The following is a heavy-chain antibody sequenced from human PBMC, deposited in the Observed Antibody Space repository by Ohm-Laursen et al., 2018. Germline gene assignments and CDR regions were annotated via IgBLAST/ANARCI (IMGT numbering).Heavy chain of an antibody. V-gene: IGHV3-23*01. D-gene: IGHD6-6*01. CDR1: GFTFSSFA. J-gene: IGHJ4*02. CDR2: ISGGGFDT. CDR3: ARRSIGDY. Sequence: SLRLSCSASGFTFSSFAMTWVRQAPGKGLEWVSVISGGGFDTYYSDSVKGRFTIARDNMKNTLSLQMNSLRPEDTAVYYCARRSIGDYWGQGTLVTVSS.